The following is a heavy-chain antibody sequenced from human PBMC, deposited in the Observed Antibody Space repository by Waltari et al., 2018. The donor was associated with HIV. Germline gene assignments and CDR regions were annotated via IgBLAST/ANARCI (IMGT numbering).Heavy chain of an antibody. CDR3: AKDMGGQQQLVNLFDY. CDR1: GFTFDDYA. J-gene: IGHJ4*02. CDR2: ISWNRGSI. V-gene: IGHV3-9*01. D-gene: IGHD6-13*01. Sequence: EVQLVESGGGLVQPGRSLRLSCAASGFTFDDYAMHWVRQAPGKGLEWVSGISWNRGSIGYADSVKGRFTISRDNAKNSLYLQMNSLRAEDTALYYCAKDMGGQQQLVNLFDYWGQGTLVTVSS.